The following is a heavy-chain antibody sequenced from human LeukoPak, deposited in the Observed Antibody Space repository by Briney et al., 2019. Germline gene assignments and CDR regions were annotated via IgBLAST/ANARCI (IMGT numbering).Heavy chain of an antibody. CDR1: GYSFIDYY. CDR2: INPNSDGT. D-gene: IGHD1-26*01. Sequence: ASVKVSCKASGYSFIDYYMHWVRQAPGQGFEWMGWINPNSDGTKYAQKFQGRVTMTRDTSISTAYMELSRLRSDDTAVYYCALVTELGVPGEWFHYWGQGTLVTVSS. CDR3: ALVTELGVPGEWFHY. V-gene: IGHV1-2*02. J-gene: IGHJ4*02.